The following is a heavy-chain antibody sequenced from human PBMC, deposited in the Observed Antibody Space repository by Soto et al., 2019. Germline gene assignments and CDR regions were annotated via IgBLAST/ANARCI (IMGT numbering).Heavy chain of an antibody. J-gene: IGHJ6*02. D-gene: IGHD6-13*01. CDR3: ARVKQQLVYYYYGMDV. CDR1: GFTFSSYG. CDR2: IWYDGSNK. Sequence: PGGSLRLSCAASGFTFSSYGMHWVRQAPGKGLEWVAVIWYDGSNKYYADSVKGRFTISRDNSKNTLYLQMNSLRAEDTAVYYCARVKQQLVYYYYGMDVWGQGTTVTVSS. V-gene: IGHV3-33*01.